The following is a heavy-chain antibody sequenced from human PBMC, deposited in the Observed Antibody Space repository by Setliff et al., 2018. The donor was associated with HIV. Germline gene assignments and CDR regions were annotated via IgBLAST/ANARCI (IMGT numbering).Heavy chain of an antibody. J-gene: IGHJ4*02. Sequence: PGESLKISCAASGFPFSSYSMNWFRQPPGEGLEWVAYISGSSGSIYYTDSVKGRLTVSRDNAKDSLYLQMNSLRVEDAAVYYCVGDASPDSEDGGYSAGGNWGPGTLVTVSS. V-gene: IGHV3-48*01. D-gene: IGHD3-22*01. CDR1: GFPFSSYS. CDR2: ISGSSGSI. CDR3: VGDASPDSEDGGYSAGGN.